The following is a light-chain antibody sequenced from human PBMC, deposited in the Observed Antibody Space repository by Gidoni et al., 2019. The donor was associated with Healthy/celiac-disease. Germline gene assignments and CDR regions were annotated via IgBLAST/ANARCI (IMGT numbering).Light chain of an antibody. CDR2: GAS. CDR3: QQYNNWPYT. J-gene: IGKJ2*01. CDR1: QRVSSN. Sequence: EIVMTQSPATLSVSPGERVTLSCRASQRVSSNLAWYQQKPGQAPRLLNYGASTRATGIPARFSGSGSGTEFTLTISSLQSEDFAVYDCQQYNNWPYTFGQXTKLEIK. V-gene: IGKV3-15*01.